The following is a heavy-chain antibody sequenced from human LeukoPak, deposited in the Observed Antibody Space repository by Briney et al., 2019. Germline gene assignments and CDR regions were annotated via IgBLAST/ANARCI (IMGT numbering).Heavy chain of an antibody. CDR3: AKGIYSSGWSYFDY. J-gene: IGHJ4*01. Sequence: PGGSLRLSCATSGFTFSSFEMNWVRQAPGKGLEWVSYISSTGNTTYYADSVKGRFTISRDNSKNTLYLQMNSLRAEDTAVYYCAKGIYSSGWSYFDYWGHGTLVTVSS. V-gene: IGHV3-48*03. D-gene: IGHD6-19*01. CDR1: GFTFSSFE. CDR2: ISSTGNTT.